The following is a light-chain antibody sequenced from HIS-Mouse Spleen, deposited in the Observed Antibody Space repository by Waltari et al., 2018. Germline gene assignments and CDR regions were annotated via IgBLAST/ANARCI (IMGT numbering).Light chain of an antibody. CDR2: RNN. V-gene: IGLV1-47*01. CDR1: SSNIGSNY. Sequence: QSVLTQPPSASGTPGQRVTISCSGSSSNIGSNYVYWYQQLPGTAPKPLIYRNNQRPSGVPVRFSGSKSGTSASLAISGLRSEDEADYYCAAWDDSDWVFGGGTKLTVL. J-gene: IGLJ3*02. CDR3: AAWDDSDWV.